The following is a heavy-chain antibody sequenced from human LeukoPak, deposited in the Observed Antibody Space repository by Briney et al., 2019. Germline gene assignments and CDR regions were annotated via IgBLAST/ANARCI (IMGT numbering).Heavy chain of an antibody. D-gene: IGHD2-21*01. V-gene: IGHV3-30-3*01. J-gene: IGHJ4*01. CDR3: AKGVVVMPATRADY. CDR2: ISYDGSNK. CDR1: GFTFSSYA. Sequence: GGSLRLSCAASGFTFSSYAMHWVRQTPGKGLEWVAVISYDGSNKYYADSVKGRFTISRDNSKNTLYLQMNSLRAEDTAVYYCAKGVVVMPATRADYWGQGTLVTVSS.